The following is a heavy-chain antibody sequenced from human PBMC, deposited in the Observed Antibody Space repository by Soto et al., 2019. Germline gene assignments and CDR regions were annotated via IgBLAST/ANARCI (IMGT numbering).Heavy chain of an antibody. V-gene: IGHV2-5*01. J-gene: IGHJ6*02. CDR3: AHRLPGPSGYDV. D-gene: IGHD6-13*01. CDR2: IYWNDEQ. CDR1: GFSLTSGVVG. Sequence: ESGPPGEPTQTLTLTCTFSGFSLTSGVVGVGWIRQPPGEALEWLALIYWNDEQYYNPSLRNRLTITRDTSKNQVVLTMTNMDPVDTATYYCAHRLPGPSGYDVWGQGTTVTVSS.